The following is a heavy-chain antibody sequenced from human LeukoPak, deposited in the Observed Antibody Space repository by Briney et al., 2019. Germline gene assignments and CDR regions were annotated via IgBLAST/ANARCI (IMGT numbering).Heavy chain of an antibody. Sequence: SVKVSCKASGGTFSSYAISWVRQAPGQGLEWMGGIIPIFGTANYAQKFQGRVAITTEESMRTAPMELSRLSSDDTVGYYCAGSIGIGEFHAEVVFDYWGQGTLVTVSS. CDR3: AGSIGIGEFHAEVVFDY. D-gene: IGHD3-10*01. CDR1: GGTFSSYA. J-gene: IGHJ4*02. CDR2: IIPIFGTA. V-gene: IGHV1-69*05.